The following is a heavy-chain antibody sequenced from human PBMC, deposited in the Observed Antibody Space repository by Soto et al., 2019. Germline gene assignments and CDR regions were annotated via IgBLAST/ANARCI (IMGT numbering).Heavy chain of an antibody. V-gene: IGHV4-30-2*01. J-gene: IGHJ5*02. CDR1: GGSIDSGGYS. D-gene: IGHD2-21*01. CDR2: IYHTGAA. Sequence: QLQLQESGSGLVKPSQTLSLTCAVSGGSIDSGGYSWNWIRQPPGKGLEWIGYIYHTGAAHYNASLDGRVSLSVAMSKNQFSLQMTSVTAADTAVYYCVRASYILPFDPWGQGIFVTVSS. CDR3: VRASYILPFDP.